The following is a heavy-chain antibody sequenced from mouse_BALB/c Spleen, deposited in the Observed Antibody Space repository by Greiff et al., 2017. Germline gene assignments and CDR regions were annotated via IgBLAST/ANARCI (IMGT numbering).Heavy chain of an antibody. V-gene: IGHV1-80*01. CDR1: GYAFSSYW. CDR2: IYPGDGDT. Sequence: LQESGAELVRPGSSVKISCKASGYAFSSYWMNWVKQRPGQGLEWIGQIYPGDGDTNYNGKFKGKATLTADKSSSTAYMQLSSLTSEDSAVYFCARKGGYYFDYWGQGTTLTVSS. CDR3: ARKGGYYFDY. J-gene: IGHJ2*01.